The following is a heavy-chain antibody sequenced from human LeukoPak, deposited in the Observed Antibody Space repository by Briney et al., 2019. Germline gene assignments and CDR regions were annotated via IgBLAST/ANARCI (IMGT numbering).Heavy chain of an antibody. CDR2: IYSGGST. CDR3: AREREDWGLAFDY. CDR1: GFTVSSNY. D-gene: IGHD3/OR15-3a*01. V-gene: IGHV3-53*01. Sequence: GGSLRLACAASGFTVSSNYMSLVRQAPGKGLEWVSLIYSGGSTYYADSVKGRFTISRDNSKNTLYLQMNNLRAEDTAVYYCAREREDWGLAFDYWGQGTLVTVSS. J-gene: IGHJ4*02.